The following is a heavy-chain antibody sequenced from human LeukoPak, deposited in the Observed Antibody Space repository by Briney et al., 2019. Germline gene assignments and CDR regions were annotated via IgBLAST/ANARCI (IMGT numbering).Heavy chain of an antibody. J-gene: IGHJ4*02. Sequence: GGSLRLSCAASEFTFSAFWMTWVRQAPGKGLEWVANIKQDGSDKYYVDSVKGRFTISRDNAENSLYLHMNSLRAEDTAVYYCAKVFAVGGSPIYYSDYWGQGTLVTVSS. CDR1: EFTFSAFW. D-gene: IGHD1-26*01. CDR2: IKQDGSDK. V-gene: IGHV3-7*01. CDR3: AKVFAVGGSPIYYSDY.